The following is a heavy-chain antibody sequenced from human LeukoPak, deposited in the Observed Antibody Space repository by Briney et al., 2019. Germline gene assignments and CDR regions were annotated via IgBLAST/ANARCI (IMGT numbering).Heavy chain of an antibody. CDR2: INPSGGST. J-gene: IGHJ3*02. D-gene: IGHD6-6*01. Sequence: GASVKVSCKASGYTFTSYYMHWVRQAPGQGLEWMGIINPSGGSTSYAQKFQGRVTMTRDTSTSTVYMELSSLRSEDTAVYYCARRHISEPDRAAPPGAFDIWGQGTMVTVSS. CDR3: ARRHISEPDRAAPPGAFDI. V-gene: IGHV1-46*01. CDR1: GYTFTSYY.